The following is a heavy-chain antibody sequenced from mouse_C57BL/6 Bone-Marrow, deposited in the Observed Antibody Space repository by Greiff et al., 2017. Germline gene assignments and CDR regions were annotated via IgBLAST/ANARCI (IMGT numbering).Heavy chain of an antibody. CDR3: ARDELLHFDY. Sequence: EESGPGLVKPSQSLSLTCSVTGYSITSGYYWNWIRQFPGNKLEWMGYISYDGSNNYNPSLKNRISITRAPSKNQFFLKLNSVTTEDTATXYCARDELLHFDYWGQGTTLTVSS. J-gene: IGHJ2*01. V-gene: IGHV3-6*01. D-gene: IGHD2-12*01. CDR2: ISYDGSN. CDR1: GYSITSGYY.